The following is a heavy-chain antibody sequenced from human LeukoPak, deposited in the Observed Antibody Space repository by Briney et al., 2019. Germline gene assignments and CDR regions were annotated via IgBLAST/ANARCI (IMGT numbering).Heavy chain of an antibody. CDR3: ARGQKRYYYDSSGYPLKS. J-gene: IGHJ4*02. D-gene: IGHD3-22*01. V-gene: IGHV4-34*01. Sequence: SETLSLTCAVYGGSFSGYYWSWIRQPPGKGLEWIGEINHSGSTNYNLSLKSRVTISVDTSKNQFSLKLSSVTAADTAVYYCARGQKRYYYDSSGYPLKSWGQGTLVTVSS. CDR1: GGSFSGYY. CDR2: INHSGST.